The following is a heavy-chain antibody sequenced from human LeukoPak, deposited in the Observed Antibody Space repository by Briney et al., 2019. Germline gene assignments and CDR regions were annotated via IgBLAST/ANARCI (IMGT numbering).Heavy chain of an antibody. V-gene: IGHV3-23*01. CDR3: AKGFLPAAIEDYYYYMDV. J-gene: IGHJ6*03. CDR1: GFTFSNYA. D-gene: IGHD2-2*02. Sequence: GGSLRLSCAASGFTFSNYAMNWVRQAPGKGLEWVSSISGTGGSTYYADSVKGRFTISRDNSNNTLYLQMNNLRVEDTAVYYCAKGFLPAAIEDYYYYMDVWGKGTTVTVSS. CDR2: ISGTGGST.